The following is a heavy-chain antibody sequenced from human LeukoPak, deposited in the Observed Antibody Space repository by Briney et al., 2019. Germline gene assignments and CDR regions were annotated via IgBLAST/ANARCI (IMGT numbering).Heavy chain of an antibody. CDR2: VNPNSGGT. J-gene: IGHJ6*02. CDR1: GYTFTGYY. V-gene: IGHV1-2*02. CDR3: ARRSRGGEGAYHQHGLDV. D-gene: IGHD2-2*01. Sequence: RASVKVSCKASGYTFTGYYLHWVRQAPGQGLEWMGWVNPNSGGTEYAQKFKGRVTMTRDTSISTASMEVTRLTPDDTAVYYCARRSRGGEGAYHQHGLDVWGQGSTVIVSS.